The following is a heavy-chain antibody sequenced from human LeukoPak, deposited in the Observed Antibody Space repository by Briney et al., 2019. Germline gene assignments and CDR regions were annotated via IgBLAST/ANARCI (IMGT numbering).Heavy chain of an antibody. CDR2: IYSGGST. J-gene: IGHJ4*02. Sequence: PGGSLRLSCAASGFTVSSNYMSWVRQAPGKGLEWVSVIYSGGSTYYADSVKGRFTISRDNAKNTLYLQMNSLRAEDTAVYYCARVPLAAAGYYFDYWGQGTLVTVSS. CDR1: GFTVSSNY. CDR3: ARVPLAAAGYYFDY. D-gene: IGHD6-13*01. V-gene: IGHV3-53*01.